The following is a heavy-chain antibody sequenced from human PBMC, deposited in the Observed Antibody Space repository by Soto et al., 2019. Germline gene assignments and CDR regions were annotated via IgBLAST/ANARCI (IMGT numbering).Heavy chain of an antibody. D-gene: IGHD3-10*01. Sequence: QVQLVESGGGVVQPGRSLRLSCSASGFTFSIHGMHWVRQAPGKGLEWVSLVWYDGSNENYADSVKGRFTISRDNSKNTLYLEMNSLTAEDMAVYYCERASKLVDVGRHYDYWDRGILVTVPS. J-gene: IGHJ4*02. CDR1: GFTFSIHG. CDR2: VWYDGSNE. CDR3: ERASKLVDVGRHYDY. V-gene: IGHV3-33*01.